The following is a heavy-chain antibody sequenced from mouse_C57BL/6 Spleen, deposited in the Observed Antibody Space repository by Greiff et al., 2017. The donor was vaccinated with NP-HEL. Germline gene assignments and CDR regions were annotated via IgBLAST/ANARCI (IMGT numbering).Heavy chain of an antibody. CDR3: ARREVTTKNYFDY. CDR2: ISSGSSTI. V-gene: IGHV5-17*01. D-gene: IGHD2-2*01. CDR1: GFTFSDYG. J-gene: IGHJ2*01. Sequence: EVKLVESGGGLVKPGGSLKLSCAASGFTFSDYGMHWVRQAPEKGLEWVAYISSGSSTIYYADTVKGRFTISRDNAKNTLFLQMTSLRSEDTAMYYCARREVTTKNYFDYWGQGTTLTVSS.